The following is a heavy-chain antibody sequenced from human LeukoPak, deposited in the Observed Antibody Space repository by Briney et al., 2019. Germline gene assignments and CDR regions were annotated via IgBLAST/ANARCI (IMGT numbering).Heavy chain of an antibody. CDR2: ISAYSGDT. J-gene: IGHJ6*02. CDR1: GYTFTNYG. Sequence: ASVKVSCKASGYTFTNYGISWVRQAPGQGLEWMGWISAYSGDTNYAQNLQGRVTMTTDASTSTAYMELRSLKSDDTAVYYCARKNWNDAMDVWGQGTTVTVSS. D-gene: IGHD1-1*01. V-gene: IGHV1-18*01. CDR3: ARKNWNDAMDV.